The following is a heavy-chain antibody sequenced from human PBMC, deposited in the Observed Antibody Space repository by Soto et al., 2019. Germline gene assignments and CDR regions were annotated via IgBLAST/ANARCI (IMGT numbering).Heavy chain of an antibody. D-gene: IGHD6-19*01. Sequence: GGSLRLSCAASAFTVRSNYMSWVRQAPEKGLEWVSTISSDGGTYYTDSVKGRFAISRDNSKNTLYLQMNSLTAEDTAVYYCARDVMSVAGSADYWGQGTLVTVSS. J-gene: IGHJ4*02. V-gene: IGHV3-53*01. CDR2: ISSDGGT. CDR3: ARDVMSVAGSADY. CDR1: AFTVRSNY.